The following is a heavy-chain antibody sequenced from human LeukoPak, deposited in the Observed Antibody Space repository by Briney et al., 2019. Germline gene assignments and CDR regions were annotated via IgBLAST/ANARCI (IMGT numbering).Heavy chain of an antibody. CDR1: GFTFSSYS. Sequence: GGSLRLSCAASGFTFSSYSMNWVRQAPGKGLEWVSSISSSSSYVYYADSVKGRFTISRDNAKNSLYLQMNSLRAEDTAVYYCARRSDCSTSCYTYYYYYYGMDVWGQGTTVTVSS. CDR2: ISSSSSYV. D-gene: IGHD2-2*02. V-gene: IGHV3-21*01. CDR3: ARRSDCSTSCYTYYYYYYGMDV. J-gene: IGHJ6*02.